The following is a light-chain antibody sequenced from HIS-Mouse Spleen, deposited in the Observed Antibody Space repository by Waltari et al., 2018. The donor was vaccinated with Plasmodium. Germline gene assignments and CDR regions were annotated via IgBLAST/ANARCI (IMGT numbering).Light chain of an antibody. V-gene: IGKV3-15*01. CDR1: QSVSSN. Sequence: EIVMTQSTATLSVSPGERATLSCRASQSVSSNLAWYQQKPGQAPRLLIYGASTRATGIPARFSGSGSWTEFTLTISSLQSEDFAVYYCQQYNNWSFTFGPGTKVDIK. J-gene: IGKJ3*01. CDR2: GAS. CDR3: QQYNNWSFT.